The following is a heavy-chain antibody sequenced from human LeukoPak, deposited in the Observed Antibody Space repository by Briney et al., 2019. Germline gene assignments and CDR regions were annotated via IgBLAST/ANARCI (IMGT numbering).Heavy chain of an antibody. CDR1: GFTFSSYA. D-gene: IGHD2-21*02. V-gene: IGHV3-30-3*01. J-gene: IGHJ4*02. CDR2: ISYDGSNK. CDR3: ARPPFSVVVTAISVYFDY. Sequence: PGRSLRLSCAASGFTFSSYAMHWVRQAPGKGLEWVAVISYDGSNKHYADSVKGRFTISRDNSKNTLYLQMNSLRAEDTAVYYCARPPFSVVVTAISVYFDYWGQGTLVTVSS.